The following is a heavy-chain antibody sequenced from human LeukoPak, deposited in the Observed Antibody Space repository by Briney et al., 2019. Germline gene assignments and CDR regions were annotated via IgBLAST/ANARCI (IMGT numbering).Heavy chain of an antibody. J-gene: IGHJ4*02. CDR2: IYYSGST. Sequence: SETLSLTCTVSGGSISSYYWGWIRQPPGKGLEWNGYIYYSGSTNYNPSLKSRVTISVDTSKNQYSLKLSSVTAADTAVYYCATQYSSGIDYWGQGTLVTVSS. V-gene: IGHV4-59*01. D-gene: IGHD6-19*01. CDR1: GGSISSYY. CDR3: ATQYSSGIDY.